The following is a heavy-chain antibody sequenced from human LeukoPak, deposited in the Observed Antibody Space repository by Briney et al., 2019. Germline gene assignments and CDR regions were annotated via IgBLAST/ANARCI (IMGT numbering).Heavy chain of an antibody. CDR2: IIVSGGAT. J-gene: IGHJ5*02. D-gene: IGHD3-9*01. CDR1: GFTFSTYA. Sequence: GGSLRLSCAASGFTFSTYAMSWVRQAPRRGLEWVSSIIVSGGATYYADSVKGRFTISRDNSKNTLYLQRNSLSAEDTAGYSCAKDRNDEILTGYNWLDPWGQGTLVTVPS. V-gene: IGHV3-23*01. CDR3: AKDRNDEILTGYNWLDP.